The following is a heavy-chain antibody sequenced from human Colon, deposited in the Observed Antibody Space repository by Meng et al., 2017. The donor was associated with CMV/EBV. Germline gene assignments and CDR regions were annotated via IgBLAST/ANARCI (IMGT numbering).Heavy chain of an antibody. D-gene: IGHD2-2*01. CDR2: VNPISGGT. CDR1: GYTFSAYW. V-gene: IGHV1-2*02. J-gene: IGHJ4*02. CDR3: ARSTTPTRGLASAAAFDH. Sequence: ASVKVSCKASGYTFSAYWIHWVRQAPGQGLEWLGWVNPISGGTTYARGIQGRVTMTRDTSTSTASLVLSGLRSDDTAVYYCARSTTPTRGLASAAAFDHWGQGALVTVSS.